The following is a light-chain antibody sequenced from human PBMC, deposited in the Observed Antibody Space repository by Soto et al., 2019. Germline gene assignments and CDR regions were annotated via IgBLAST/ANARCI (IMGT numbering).Light chain of an antibody. J-gene: IGLJ1*01. CDR2: DVS. CDR3: SSYTDRNNLV. V-gene: IGLV2-8*01. Sequence: QSALTQPPSASGSPGQSVAISCTGTSSDVGGYNYVSWYQQHPGKAPKVMIYDVSKRPSGVPDRFSGSKSGNTASLTVSALQAEYEADYYCSSYTDRNNLVFGTGTKVTVL. CDR1: SSDVGGYNY.